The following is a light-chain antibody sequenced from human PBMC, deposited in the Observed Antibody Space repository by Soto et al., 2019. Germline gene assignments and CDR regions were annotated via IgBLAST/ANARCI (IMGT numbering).Light chain of an antibody. CDR2: AAS. CDR3: QQSYSSPPT. V-gene: IGKV1-39*01. Sequence: DIQMTQSPSSLSASVEDRVIISGRASQSIRNHLNWYQQKPGKAPKLLIFAASSLQSGVPSRFSGSRSGPDFTLTISSLQPEDFATYYCQQSYSSPPTFGQGTKVDI. J-gene: IGKJ1*01. CDR1: QSIRNH.